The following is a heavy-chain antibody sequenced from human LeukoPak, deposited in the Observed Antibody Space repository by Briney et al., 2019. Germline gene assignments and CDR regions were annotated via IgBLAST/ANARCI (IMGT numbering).Heavy chain of an antibody. V-gene: IGHV1-69*04. J-gene: IGHJ6*02. CDR2: IIPILGIA. Sequence: SVKVSCKASGGTFSSYAISWARQAPGQGLEWMGRIIPILGIANYAQKFQGRVTITADKSTSTAYMELSSLRSEDTAVYYCARGLSSTSALGGLDYYGMDVWGQGTTVTVSS. D-gene: IGHD2-2*01. CDR3: ARGLSSTSALGGLDYYGMDV. CDR1: GGTFSSYA.